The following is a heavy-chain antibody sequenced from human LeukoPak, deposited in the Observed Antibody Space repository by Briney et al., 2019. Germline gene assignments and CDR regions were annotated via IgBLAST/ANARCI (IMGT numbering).Heavy chain of an antibody. D-gene: IGHD3-3*01. V-gene: IGHV1-18*01. Sequence: GASVKVSCKASGYTFTSYGISWVRQAPGQGLEWMGWISAYNGNTNYAQKLQGRVTMTTDTSTSTAYMELRSLRSDDTAVYYCATLQDPFFWSGYSSFRYWFDPWGQGTLVTVSS. CDR2: ISAYNGNT. CDR1: GYTFTSYG. CDR3: ATLQDPFFWSGYSSFRYWFDP. J-gene: IGHJ5*02.